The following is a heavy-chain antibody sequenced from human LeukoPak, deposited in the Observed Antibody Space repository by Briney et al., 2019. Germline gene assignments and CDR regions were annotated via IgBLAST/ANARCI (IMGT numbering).Heavy chain of an antibody. Sequence: SETLSLTCTVSGGSINGYYWSWIRQSPGKGLESLGYIYYTGSTNYNPSLKSRVTMSVDTSRNQFFLRLSSVTAADTAVYYCARDKGQYGSGTRGFTWFDPWGQGTLVTVSS. CDR2: IYYTGST. J-gene: IGHJ5*02. V-gene: IGHV4-59*01. CDR1: GGSINGYY. CDR3: ARDKGQYGSGTRGFTWFDP. D-gene: IGHD3-10*01.